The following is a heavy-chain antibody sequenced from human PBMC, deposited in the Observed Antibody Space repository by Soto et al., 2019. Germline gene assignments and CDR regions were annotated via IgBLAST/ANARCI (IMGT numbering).Heavy chain of an antibody. J-gene: IGHJ4*02. CDR1: GFTFTSSA. V-gene: IGHV1-58*01. CDR3: AVADDDSSDYLGY. Sequence: QMQLVQSGPEVKKPGTSVKVSCKASGFTFTSSALQWVRQARGQRLEWIGWIVVGSGNTNYAQKFQERVTMTRDMSRSTDYLELVSHRSEDTAVYYCAVADDDSSDYLGYWGQGPLVTVSS. CDR2: IVVGSGNT. D-gene: IGHD3-22*01.